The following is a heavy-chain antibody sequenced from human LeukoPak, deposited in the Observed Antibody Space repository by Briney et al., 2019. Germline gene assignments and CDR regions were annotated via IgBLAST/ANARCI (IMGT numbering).Heavy chain of an antibody. Sequence: ASVEVSCKASGYTFTGYYMHWVRQAPGQGLEWMGRINPNSGGTNYAQKFQGRVTMTRDTSISTAYMELSRLRSDDTAVYYCARDRSGYSLFDYWGRGTLVTVSS. J-gene: IGHJ4*02. D-gene: IGHD3-22*01. CDR3: ARDRSGYSLFDY. CDR1: GYTFTGYY. CDR2: INPNSGGT. V-gene: IGHV1-2*06.